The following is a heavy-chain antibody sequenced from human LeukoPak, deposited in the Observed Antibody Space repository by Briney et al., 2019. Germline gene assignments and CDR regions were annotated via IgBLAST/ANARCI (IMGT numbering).Heavy chain of an antibody. J-gene: IGHJ4*02. CDR3: ARDRSDYCGGDCYSDY. Sequence: ASVKVSCKASGYTFTCYYMHWVRQAPGQGLEWMGWINPNSGGTNYTQKFQGRVTMTRDTSISTAYMELSRLRSDDTAVYYCARDRSDYCGGDCYSDYWGQGTLVTVSS. CDR2: INPNSGGT. D-gene: IGHD2-21*01. CDR1: GYTFTCYY. V-gene: IGHV1-2*02.